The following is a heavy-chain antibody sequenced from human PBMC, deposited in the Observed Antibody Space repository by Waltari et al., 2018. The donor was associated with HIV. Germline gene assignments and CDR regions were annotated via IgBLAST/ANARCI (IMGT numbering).Heavy chain of an antibody. CDR1: GFNFNTFS. J-gene: IGHJ4*02. V-gene: IGHV3-48*02. CDR2: INSGGSNI. D-gene: IGHD4-17*01. CDR3: ASGYGATTFEY. Sequence: EVYLVESGRGLVQSGGSLRLSCAASGFNFNTFSMNWVRQAPGKGLEWIAYINSGGSNIYYAASVKGRITISRDNAKNSLFLQMSSLRDEDSAVYYCASGYGATTFEYWGQGILVTVSS.